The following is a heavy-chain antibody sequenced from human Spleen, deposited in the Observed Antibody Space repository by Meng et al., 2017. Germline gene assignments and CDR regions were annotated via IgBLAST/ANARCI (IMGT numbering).Heavy chain of an antibody. CDR2: ISGSGGST. J-gene: IGHJ4*02. Sequence: GESLKISCAASGFTFSSYAMSWVRQAPGKGLEWVSAISGSGGSTYYADSVKGRFTISRDNSKNMLYLQMNSLRAEDTAVYYCARDHDYYDSSGYYIFDYWGQGTLVTVSS. CDR3: ARDHDYYDSSGYYIFDY. D-gene: IGHD3-22*01. V-gene: IGHV3-23*01. CDR1: GFTFSSYA.